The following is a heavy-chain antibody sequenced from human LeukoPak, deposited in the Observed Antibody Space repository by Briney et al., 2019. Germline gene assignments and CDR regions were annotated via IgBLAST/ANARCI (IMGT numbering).Heavy chain of an antibody. CDR3: AKDYGGSSLFDY. CDR1: GFTFSNYA. CDR2: ITVSGGPT. D-gene: IGHD1-26*01. V-gene: IGHV3-23*01. Sequence: GGSLRLSCAASGFTFSNYAMSWVRQAPGKGLERVSGITVSGGPTYYADSVKGRFTISRDNSKNTLYLQMNNLRDEDTAVYYCAKDYGGSSLFDYWGQGTQVTVSS. J-gene: IGHJ4*02.